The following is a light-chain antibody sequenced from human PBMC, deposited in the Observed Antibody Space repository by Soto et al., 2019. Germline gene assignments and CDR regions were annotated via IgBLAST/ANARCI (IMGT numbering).Light chain of an antibody. J-gene: IGLJ2*01. CDR2: GNS. V-gene: IGLV1-40*01. Sequence: QSVLTQPPSVSGAPGQRVTISCTGSSSNIGAGYDVHWYQQLPGTAPKLLIYGNSNRPSGVPDRFSGSKSGTSASLAITGLQAADEDDYYCHSYDSSLSGVVFGGGTKLTVL. CDR1: SSNIGAGYD. CDR3: HSYDSSLSGVV.